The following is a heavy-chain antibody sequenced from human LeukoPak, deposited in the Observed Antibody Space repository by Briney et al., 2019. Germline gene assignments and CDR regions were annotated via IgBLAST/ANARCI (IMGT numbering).Heavy chain of an antibody. Sequence: GESLKISCQVSGYIFTHYWIGWVRQMPGKGLEWMGIIYPGDSDTKYSPSFQGQVTISADKSISTAYLQWSSLKASDTAMYYCARLADLGGLDCWGQGTLVTVSS. CDR3: ARLADLGGLDC. V-gene: IGHV5-51*01. D-gene: IGHD3-16*01. CDR1: GYIFTHYW. CDR2: IYPGDSDT. J-gene: IGHJ4*02.